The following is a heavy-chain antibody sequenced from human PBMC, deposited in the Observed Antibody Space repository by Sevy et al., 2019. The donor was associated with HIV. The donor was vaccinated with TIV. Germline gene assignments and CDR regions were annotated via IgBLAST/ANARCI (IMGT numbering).Heavy chain of an antibody. Sequence: ASVKVSCKVSGYTLTELSMHWVRQAPGKGLEWMGGFDPEDGEIIYAQKFQGRVTMTEDTSTDTAYMELSSLRSEDTAVYYCATISPLSVAGTNQNYYYYGMDVWGQGTTVTVSS. D-gene: IGHD6-19*01. J-gene: IGHJ6*02. V-gene: IGHV1-24*01. CDR3: ATISPLSVAGTNQNYYYYGMDV. CDR1: GYTLTELS. CDR2: FDPEDGEI.